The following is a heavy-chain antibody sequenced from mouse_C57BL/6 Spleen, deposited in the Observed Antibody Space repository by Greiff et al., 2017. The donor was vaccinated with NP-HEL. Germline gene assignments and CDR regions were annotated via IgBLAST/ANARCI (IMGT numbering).Heavy chain of an antibody. Sequence: QVQLKESGPELVKPGASVKISCKASGYAFSSSWMNWVKQRPGKGLEWIGRIYPGDGDTNYNGKFKGKATLTADKSSSTAYMQLSSLTSEDSAVYFCAREARSPNWDLFDYWGKGTTLTVSS. CDR1: GYAFSSSW. V-gene: IGHV1-82*01. D-gene: IGHD4-1*02. CDR3: AREARSPNWDLFDY. CDR2: IYPGDGDT. J-gene: IGHJ2*01.